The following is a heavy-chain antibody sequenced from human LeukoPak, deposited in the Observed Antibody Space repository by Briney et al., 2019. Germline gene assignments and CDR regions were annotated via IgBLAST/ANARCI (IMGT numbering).Heavy chain of an antibody. Sequence: PGRSLRLSCAASGFSFSSYGMHWVRQAPGKGLEWVAVIWYDGSQRYYVDSVKGRFTISRDNAKSSLFLQMNSLRAEDTAVYYCARDSSPGYYDYVWGTYPRYWGQGTLVTVSS. CDR1: GFSFSSYG. CDR3: ARDSSPGYYDYVWGTYPRY. D-gene: IGHD3-16*02. CDR2: IWYDGSQR. J-gene: IGHJ4*02. V-gene: IGHV3-33*01.